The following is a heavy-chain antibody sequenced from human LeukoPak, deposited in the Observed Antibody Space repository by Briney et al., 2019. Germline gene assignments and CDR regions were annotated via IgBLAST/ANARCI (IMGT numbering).Heavy chain of an antibody. J-gene: IGHJ6*02. Sequence: GASVKVSCKASGYTFTSYGISWVRQAPGQGLEWMGWISAYNGNTNYARKLQGRVTMTTDTSTSTAYMELRSLRSDDTAVYYCARGGGDGYNYRDYYYYGMDVWGQGTTVTVSS. D-gene: IGHD5-24*01. CDR2: ISAYNGNT. V-gene: IGHV1-18*01. CDR3: ARGGGDGYNYRDYYYYGMDV. CDR1: GYTFTSYG.